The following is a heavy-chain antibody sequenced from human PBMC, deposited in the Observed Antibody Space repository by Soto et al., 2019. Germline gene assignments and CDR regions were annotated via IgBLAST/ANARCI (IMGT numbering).Heavy chain of an antibody. CDR1: GYTFTSYG. CDR2: ISAYNGNT. J-gene: IGHJ5*02. CDR3: AGFGELGKFDP. D-gene: IGHD3-10*01. Sequence: ASVKVSCKASGYTFTSYGISWLRQAPGQGLEWMGWISAYNGNTNYAQKVQGRVTMTTDTSTSTAYMELRSLRSDDTAVYYCAGFGELGKFDPWGQGTLVTVSS. V-gene: IGHV1-18*01.